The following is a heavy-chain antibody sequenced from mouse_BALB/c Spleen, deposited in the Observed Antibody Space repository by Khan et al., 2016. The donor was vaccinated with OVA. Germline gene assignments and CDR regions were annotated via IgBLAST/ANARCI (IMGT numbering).Heavy chain of an antibody. J-gene: IGHJ2*01. D-gene: IGHD1-1*01. Sequence: EVQLVESGPGLVKPSQSLSLTCTVTGYSITSGYAWNWIRQFPGNKLEWMGYISYSGVTSYTPSLKSRISITRDTSKNQFFLQLNSVTTVDTATYYCARGNYYGYYFDYWGQGTTLTVSS. CDR1: GYSITSGYA. V-gene: IGHV3-2*02. CDR2: ISYSGVT. CDR3: ARGNYYGYYFDY.